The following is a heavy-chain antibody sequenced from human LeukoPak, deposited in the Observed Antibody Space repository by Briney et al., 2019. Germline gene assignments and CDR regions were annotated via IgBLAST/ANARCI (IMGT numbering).Heavy chain of an antibody. CDR2: ISPDGNYI. V-gene: IGHV3-23*01. CDR1: GFTFSNFA. J-gene: IGHJ4*02. Sequence: GGSLRLSCAASGFTFSNFAMSWVRQTPGTGLAWLSAISPDGNYIYYADSVKGRFTTSRDNSKNTLYLQMTSLRVEDTAVYFCVSQRDHRVAVAGSFDNWGQGTLISVSP. CDR3: VSQRDHRVAVAGSFDN. D-gene: IGHD6-19*01.